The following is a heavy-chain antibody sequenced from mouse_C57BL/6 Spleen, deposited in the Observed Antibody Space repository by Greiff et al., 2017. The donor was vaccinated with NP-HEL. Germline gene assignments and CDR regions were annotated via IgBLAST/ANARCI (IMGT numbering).Heavy chain of an antibody. D-gene: IGHD2-5*01. CDR2: ISSGGDYI. CDR1: GFTFSSYA. V-gene: IGHV5-9-1*02. Sequence: EVMLVESGEGLVKPGGSLKLSCAASGFTFSSYAMSWVRQTPEKRLEWVAYISSGGDYIYYADTVKGRFTISRDNARNTLYLQMSSLKSEDTAMYYCTRDQGYSNYGGYFDYWGQGTTLTVSS. CDR3: TRDQGYSNYGGYFDY. J-gene: IGHJ2*01.